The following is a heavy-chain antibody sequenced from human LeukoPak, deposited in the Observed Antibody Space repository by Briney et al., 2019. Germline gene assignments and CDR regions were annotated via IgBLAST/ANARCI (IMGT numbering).Heavy chain of an antibody. CDR2: INHSGST. CDR3: ARLRGNYYSYYMDV. Sequence: SETLSLTCAVYGGSFSGYYWSWIRQPPGKGLEWIGEINHSGSTNYNPSLKSRVTISVDTSKNQFSLKLSSVTAADTAVYYCARLRGNYYSYYMDVWGKGTTVTISS. V-gene: IGHV4-34*01. J-gene: IGHJ6*03. CDR1: GGSFSGYY.